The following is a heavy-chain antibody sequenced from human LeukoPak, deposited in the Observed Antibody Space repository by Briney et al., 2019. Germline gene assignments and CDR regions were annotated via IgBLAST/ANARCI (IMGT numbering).Heavy chain of an antibody. J-gene: IGHJ3*02. CDR2: ISSSSSYI. CDR3: AGEPLVYSSGPDAFDI. V-gene: IGHV3-21*01. Sequence: GGSLRLSCAASGFTFSSYSMNWVRQAPGKGLEWVSSISSSSSYIYYADSVKGRFTISRDNAKNSLYLQMNSLRAEDTAVYYCAGEPLVYSSGPDAFDIWGQGTMVTVSS. D-gene: IGHD6-19*01. CDR1: GFTFSSYS.